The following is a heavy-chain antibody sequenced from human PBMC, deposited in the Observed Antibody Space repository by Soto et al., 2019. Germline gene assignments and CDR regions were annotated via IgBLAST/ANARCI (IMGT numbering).Heavy chain of an antibody. Sequence: GGSLRLSCVASGLSVSDNYMGWVRQAPGRGLEWVSVMYAGGDTHYADSVKGRFTISRDKSENTLYLQMNSLRDEDTGVYFCVSRIPSWVFDYWGLGTLVTV. CDR1: GLSVSDNY. J-gene: IGHJ4*01. D-gene: IGHD2-21*01. CDR3: VSRIPSWVFDY. CDR2: MYAGGDT. V-gene: IGHV3-53*01.